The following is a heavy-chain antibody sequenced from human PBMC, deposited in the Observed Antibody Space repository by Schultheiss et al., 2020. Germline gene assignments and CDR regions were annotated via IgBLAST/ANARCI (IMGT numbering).Heavy chain of an antibody. CDR1: GYSFTNYW. V-gene: IGHV5-51*01. CDR2: IYLGDSDT. J-gene: IGHJ4*02. Sequence: GESLKISCKGSGYSFTNYWIGWVRQMPGKGLEWMGIIYLGDSDTRYSPSFQGQVTISADKSIGTAYLQWSSLKASDTAMYYCARRRTGTDFEYWGQGTLVTVSS. CDR3: ARRRTGTDFEY. D-gene: IGHD1-1*01.